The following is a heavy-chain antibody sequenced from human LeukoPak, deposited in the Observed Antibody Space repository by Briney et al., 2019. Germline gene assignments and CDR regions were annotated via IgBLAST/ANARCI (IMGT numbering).Heavy chain of an antibody. V-gene: IGHV1-8*01. CDR2: MNPNSGNT. CDR1: GYTFTSYD. CDR3: ASPLYCSSTSCYPRV. Sequence: VASVKVSCKVSGYTFTSYDINWVRQATGQGLEWMGWMNPNSGNTGYAQKFQGRVTITTDESTSTAYMELSSLRSEDTAVYYCASPLYCSSTSCYPRVWGQGTLVTVSS. D-gene: IGHD2-2*01. J-gene: IGHJ4*02.